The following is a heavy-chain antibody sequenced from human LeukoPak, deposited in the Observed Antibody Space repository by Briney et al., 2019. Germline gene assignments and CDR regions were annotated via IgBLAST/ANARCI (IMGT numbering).Heavy chain of an antibody. V-gene: IGHV3-23*01. D-gene: IGHD3-22*01. CDR3: AKNSGAYTSGWYDS. CDR1: GFTFSIYA. CDR2: VSGSGHST. J-gene: IGHJ5*01. Sequence: GGSLRLSCAASGFTFSIYAMSWVRQAPGKGLEWVSTVSGSGHSTFYADSVKGRFTISRDNSKNALYLQMNSLRPDDTAVYYCAKNSGAYTSGWYDSWGQGTLVTVSS.